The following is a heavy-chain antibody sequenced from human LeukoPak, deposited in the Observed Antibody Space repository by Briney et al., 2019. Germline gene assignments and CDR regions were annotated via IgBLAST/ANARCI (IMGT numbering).Heavy chain of an antibody. Sequence: GASVKVSCKASGYTFTSYDINWVRQATGQGLEWMGWMSPKSGNTDYAQKFQGRVTMTRNTSINTAYLELSSLRSDDTAVYFCARGVGGLGNMDVWGKGTTVIISS. CDR2: MSPKSGNT. D-gene: IGHD3-16*01. J-gene: IGHJ6*03. CDR1: GYTFTSYD. V-gene: IGHV1-8*02. CDR3: ARGVGGLGNMDV.